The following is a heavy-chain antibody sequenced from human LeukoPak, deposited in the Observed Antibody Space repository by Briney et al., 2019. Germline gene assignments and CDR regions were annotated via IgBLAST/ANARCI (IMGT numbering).Heavy chain of an antibody. CDR2: ISRSSSYI. Sequence: GSLRLSCAASGFTFSSYSMNWVRQAPGKGLEWVSSISRSSSYIYYADSVKGRFTISRDNAKNSLYLQMNSLRAEDTAVYYCASLNRITGTYDYWGQGTLVTVSS. V-gene: IGHV3-21*01. J-gene: IGHJ4*02. CDR3: ASLNRITGTYDY. CDR1: GFTFSSYS. D-gene: IGHD1-7*01.